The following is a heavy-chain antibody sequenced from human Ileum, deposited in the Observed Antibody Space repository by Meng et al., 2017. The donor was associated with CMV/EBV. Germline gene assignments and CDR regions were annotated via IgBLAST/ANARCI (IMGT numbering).Heavy chain of an antibody. CDR2: VYSSGST. Sequence: QVKRTEPGPGLVKPSDTLSLTCTVSGGSISGYYWSWIRQPATKGLEWIGRVYSSGSTDYNPSLQSRVTMSVDTSKNQFSLKLSSVTAADTAVYYCARGSSSWAFDYWGQGTLVTVSS. D-gene: IGHD2-2*01. V-gene: IGHV4-4*07. CDR1: GGSISGYY. CDR3: ARGSSSWAFDY. J-gene: IGHJ4*02.